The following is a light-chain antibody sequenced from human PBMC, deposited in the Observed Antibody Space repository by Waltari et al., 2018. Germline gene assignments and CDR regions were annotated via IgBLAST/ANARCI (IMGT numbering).Light chain of an antibody. J-gene: IGLJ2*01. V-gene: IGLV1-47*01. CDR3: AAWDDSLSGVV. CDR1: SPNIGSNY. CDR2: RNN. Sequence: QSVLTQPPSASGTPGPRVTIPCSGRSPNIGSNYVSLYQQLPGTAPKLLIYRNNQRPSGVPDRFSGSKSGTSASLAISGLRSEDEADYYCAAWDDSLSGVVFGGGTKLTVL.